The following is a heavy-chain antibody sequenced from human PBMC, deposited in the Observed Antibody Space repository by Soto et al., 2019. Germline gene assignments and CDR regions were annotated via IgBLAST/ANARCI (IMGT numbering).Heavy chain of an antibody. V-gene: IGHV2-26*01. CDR3: ARTTITSFLFDY. Sequence: QVTLKESGPVLVKPTETLTLTCTVSGFSLSNVRMGVSWIRQPPGKALEWLAHIFSNDEESYSTSLKSRLTISKDTSRGQVVLAMTNMDPVDTVTYFCARTTITSFLFDYWGQGTLVTVSS. D-gene: IGHD5-12*01. CDR1: GFSLSNVRMG. J-gene: IGHJ4*02. CDR2: IFSNDEE.